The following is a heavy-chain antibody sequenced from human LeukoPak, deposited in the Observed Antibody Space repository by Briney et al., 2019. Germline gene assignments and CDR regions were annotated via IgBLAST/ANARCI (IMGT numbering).Heavy chain of an antibody. CDR3: ARDLRLDY. CDR2: ISSSGSTT. Sequence: PGGSLRVSCAASGFTFSSYEMNWVRQAPGKGLEWVSYISSSGSTTFYADSVKGRFTISRDNAKNSLYLQMNSLRAEDTAVYYCARDLRLDYWGQGTLVTVSS. J-gene: IGHJ4*02. CDR1: GFTFSSYE. V-gene: IGHV3-48*03.